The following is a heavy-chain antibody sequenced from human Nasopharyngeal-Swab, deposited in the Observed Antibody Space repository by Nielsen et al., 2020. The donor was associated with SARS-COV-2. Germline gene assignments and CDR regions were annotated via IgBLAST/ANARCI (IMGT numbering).Heavy chain of an antibody. J-gene: IGHJ6*02. CDR3: ASHYYDFWSGYSYYYYYYGMDV. V-gene: IGHV3-30-3*01. CDR1: GFTFSSYA. CDR2: ISYDGSNK. Sequence: GESLKISCAASGFTFSSYAMHWVRQAPGKGLEWVAVISYDGSNKYYADSVKGRFTISRDNSKNTLYLQMNSLRVEDTAVYYCASHYYDFWSGYSYYYYYYGMDVWGQGTTVTVSS. D-gene: IGHD3-3*01.